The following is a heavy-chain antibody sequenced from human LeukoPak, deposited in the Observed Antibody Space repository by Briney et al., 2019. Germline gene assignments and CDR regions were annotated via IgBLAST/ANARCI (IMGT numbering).Heavy chain of an antibody. CDR2: ISGGGDYT. CDR3: ARKAQYNGHYPLDY. CDR1: GFTSIAYA. D-gene: IGHD1-7*01. Sequence: GGSLRLSCVGSGFTSIAYALTWARQAPGKGLEWVSGISGGGDYTYYADSVKGRFTISRDSSKNTLFLQMNSLRAEDTALYFCARKAQYNGHYPLDYWGQGTLVTVSS. J-gene: IGHJ4*02. V-gene: IGHV3-23*01.